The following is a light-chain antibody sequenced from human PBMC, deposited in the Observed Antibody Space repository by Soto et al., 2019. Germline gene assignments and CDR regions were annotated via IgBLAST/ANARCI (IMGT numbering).Light chain of an antibody. CDR3: SSLTTRFTYV. CDR2: EVS. Sequence: QSVLTQPASVSGSPGQSFAISCTGTSSDVGAYNYISWYQQHPGKAPKLLLSEVSNRPSGVSDRFSGSKSGDTASLTISGLQAEEEAHYYCSSLTTRFTYVFGTGTKVTVL. J-gene: IGLJ1*01. V-gene: IGLV2-14*01. CDR1: SSDVGAYNY.